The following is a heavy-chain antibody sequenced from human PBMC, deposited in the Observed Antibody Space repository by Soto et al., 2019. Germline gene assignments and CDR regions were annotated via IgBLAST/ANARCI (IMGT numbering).Heavy chain of an antibody. J-gene: IGHJ4*02. CDR1: GGTFSSYA. D-gene: IGHD2-2*01. CDR2: IIPIFCTA. CDR3: ARGYLGGTYGVVPAARALGQLMDY. Sequence: GSSVKVSCKASGGTFSSYAISWVRQAPGQGLEWMGGIIPIFCTANYAQKFQGRVTITADESTSTAYMELSSLRSEDTAVYYWARGYLGGTYGVVPAARALGQLMDYWGQGTLVTVSS. V-gene: IGHV1-69*13.